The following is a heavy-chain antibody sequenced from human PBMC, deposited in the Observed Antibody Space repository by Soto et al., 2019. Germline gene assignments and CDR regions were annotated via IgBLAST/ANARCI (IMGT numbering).Heavy chain of an antibody. D-gene: IGHD3-22*01. CDR3: ARDYDKSGYDYFDP. V-gene: IGHV1-2*02. Sequence: ASVKVSCKASEYSFTGHDLHWVRQAPGQGLEWMGWIDPKSGDTKYAPKFQDRVTMTSDTSISTAYMDLTNLRYDDTAVYYCARDYDKSGYDYFDPWGQGTLVTVSS. CDR2: IDPKSGDT. J-gene: IGHJ5*02. CDR1: EYSFTGHD.